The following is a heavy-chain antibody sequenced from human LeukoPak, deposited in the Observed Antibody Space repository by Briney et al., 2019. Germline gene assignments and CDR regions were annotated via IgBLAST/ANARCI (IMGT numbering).Heavy chain of an antibody. D-gene: IGHD3-10*01. CDR2: ISAYNGNT. V-gene: IGHV1-18*01. CDR3: ARASSVPAYGSGSYYMNY. Sequence: ASVKVSCKASGYTFSSYGISWVRQAPGQGLEWMGWISAYNGNTNYAQKLQGRVTMTADTSTSTAYMELRSLRSDDTAVYYCARASSVPAYGSGSYYMNYWGQGTLVTVSS. J-gene: IGHJ4*02. CDR1: GYTFSSYG.